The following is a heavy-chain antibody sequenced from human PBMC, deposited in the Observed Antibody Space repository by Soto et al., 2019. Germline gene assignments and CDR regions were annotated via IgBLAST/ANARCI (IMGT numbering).Heavy chain of an antibody. D-gene: IGHD2-21*01. CDR2: INQGGSGK. CDR1: GGTIIGYG. Sequence: GGLLRLRSTASGGTIIGYGGSWIRQAPGKGLEWVADINQGGSGKYYVDSVRGRFTISRDNAKNSLYLQMNSLRAEDRAVYYCAREAPIAQLAYWGQGILVTVSS. CDR3: AREAPIAQLAY. V-gene: IGHV3-7*01. J-gene: IGHJ4*02.